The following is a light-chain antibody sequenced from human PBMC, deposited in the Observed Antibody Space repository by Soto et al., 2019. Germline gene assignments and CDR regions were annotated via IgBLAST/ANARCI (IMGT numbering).Light chain of an antibody. CDR3: SSYTSSGAGV. J-gene: IGLJ1*01. Sequence: QSALTQPASVSGSPGQSITISCTGTSSDVGGYNYVSWYQQHPGKAPKLMIYEVSNRPSGVSNRLSGSKSGNTASLTISGLQAEDEADYYCSSYTSSGAGVFGTGTKLTVL. V-gene: IGLV2-14*01. CDR2: EVS. CDR1: SSDVGGYNY.